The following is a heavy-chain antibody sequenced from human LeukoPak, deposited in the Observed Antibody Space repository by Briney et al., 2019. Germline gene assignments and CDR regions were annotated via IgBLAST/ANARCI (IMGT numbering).Heavy chain of an antibody. CDR3: ARDSPMTIPE. J-gene: IGHJ4*02. D-gene: IGHD4-17*01. V-gene: IGHV1-2*02. CDR1: GYTFTSYY. Sequence: ASVKVSCKASGYTFTSYYVHWVRQAPGQGVEWMGWINPNSGGTNYAQKFQGRVTMTRDTSISTAYMELSRLRSDDTAVYYCARDSPMTIPEWGQGTLVTVSS. CDR2: INPNSGGT.